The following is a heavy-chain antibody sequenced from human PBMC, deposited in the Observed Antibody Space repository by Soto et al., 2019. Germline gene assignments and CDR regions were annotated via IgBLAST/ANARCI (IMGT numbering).Heavy chain of an antibody. Sequence: QVQLQESGPGLVKPSETLSLTCTVSGGSVSSGSYYWSWIRQPPGKGLEWIGYIYYSGSTNYNPSLKSRVTISVDTSENQFSLKLSSVTAADTAVYYCARLGSGIDYWGQGTLVTVSS. CDR3: ARLGSGIDY. D-gene: IGHD2-15*01. J-gene: IGHJ4*02. CDR1: GGSVSSGSYY. V-gene: IGHV4-61*01. CDR2: IYYSGST.